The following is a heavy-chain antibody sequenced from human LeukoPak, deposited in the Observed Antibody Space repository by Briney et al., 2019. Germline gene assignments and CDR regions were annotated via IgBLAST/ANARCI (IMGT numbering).Heavy chain of an antibody. D-gene: IGHD3-22*01. J-gene: IGHJ4*02. CDR3: ARGAPPTYYDSRGYLDY. CDR1: GYAFITYY. CDR2: INPSGGGT. Sequence: ASVKVSCKASGYAFITYYIYWVRQAPGQGLECVGIINPSGGGTNYAQKFQDRVTVTTDMSTTTVYKELSSLTSEDTAGYYCARGAPPTYYDSRGYLDYWGQGTQVTVSS. V-gene: IGHV1-46*01.